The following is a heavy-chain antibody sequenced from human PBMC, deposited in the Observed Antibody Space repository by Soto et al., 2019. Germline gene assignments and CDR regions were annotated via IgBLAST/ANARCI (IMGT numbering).Heavy chain of an antibody. CDR1: GGTFSSYS. CDR3: ARGGLPGTGFDY. CDR2: IIPIFGTA. J-gene: IGHJ4*02. D-gene: IGHD1-7*01. Sequence: ASVNVSCKASGGTFSSYSVSWVRQAPGQGLEWMGGIIPIFGTANYAQKFQGRVTITADESTSTAYMELSSLRSEDTAVYYCARGGLPGTGFDYWGQGTLVTVSS. V-gene: IGHV1-69*13.